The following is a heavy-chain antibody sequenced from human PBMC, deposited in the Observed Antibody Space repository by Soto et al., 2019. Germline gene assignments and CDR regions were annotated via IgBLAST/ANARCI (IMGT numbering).Heavy chain of an antibody. CDR1: GGTFSSYA. J-gene: IGHJ6*02. CDR3: ARVGPYCSSTSCPGGMDV. CDR2: IIPIFGTA. V-gene: IGHV1-69*13. Sequence: ASVKVSFKASGGTFSSYAISWVRQVPGQGLEWMGGIIPIFGTANYAQKFQGRVTITADESTSTAYMELSSLRSEDTAVYYCARVGPYCSSTSCPGGMDVWGQGTTVTVSS. D-gene: IGHD2-2*01.